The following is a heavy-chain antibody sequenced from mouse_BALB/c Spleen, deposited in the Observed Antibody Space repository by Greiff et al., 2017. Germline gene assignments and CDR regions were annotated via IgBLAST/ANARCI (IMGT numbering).Heavy chain of an antibody. CDR2: IWAGGST. CDR3: ARDPPWFAD. CDR1: GFSLTSYG. V-gene: IGHV2-9*02. J-gene: IGHJ3*01. Sequence: VMLVESGPGLVAPSQSLSITCTVSGFSLTSYGVHWVRQPPGKGLEWLGVIWAGGSTNYNSALMSRLSISKDNSKSQVFLKMNSLQTDDTAMYYCARDPPWFADWGQGTLVTVSA.